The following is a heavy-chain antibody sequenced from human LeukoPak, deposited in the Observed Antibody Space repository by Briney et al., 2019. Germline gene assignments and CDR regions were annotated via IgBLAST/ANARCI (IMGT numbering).Heavy chain of an antibody. J-gene: IGHJ4*02. CDR2: INHSGST. CDR3: ARHLTFVRTFDY. V-gene: IGHV4-34*01. D-gene: IGHD3-3*02. Sequence: SETLSLTCAVYGGSFSGYYWSWIRQPPGKGLEWIGEINHSGSTNYNPSLKSRVTISVDTSKNQFSLKLSSVTAADTAVYYCARHLTFVRTFDYWGQGTLVTVSS. CDR1: GGSFSGYY.